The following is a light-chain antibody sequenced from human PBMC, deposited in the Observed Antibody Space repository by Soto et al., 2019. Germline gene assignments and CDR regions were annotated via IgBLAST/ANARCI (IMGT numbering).Light chain of an antibody. Sequence: QSVLTQPPSASGSPGQSVAISCTGTASDIGGYSFVSWYQQHPGKAAKLLIYDVNKRPSGVPDRFSGSKSGNTASLTVSGLRAEDEAEYYCSAHGGTNPYVFGTGTKVTVL. CDR2: DVN. CDR3: SAHGGTNPYV. CDR1: ASDIGGYSF. V-gene: IGLV2-8*01. J-gene: IGLJ1*01.